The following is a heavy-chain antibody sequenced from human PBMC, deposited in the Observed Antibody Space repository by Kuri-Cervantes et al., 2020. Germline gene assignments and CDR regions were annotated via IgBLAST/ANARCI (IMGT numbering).Heavy chain of an antibody. CDR3: ARDSSSLYYMDV. V-gene: IGHV3-33*08. J-gene: IGHJ6*03. D-gene: IGHD6-6*01. CDR1: GFTFSSYG. CDR2: IWYDGSNK. Sequence: GESLKISCAASGFTFSSYGMHWVRQAPGKGLEWVAVIWYDGSNKYYADSVKGRFTISRDNSKNTLYLQMNSLRAEDTAVYYCARDSSSLYYMDVWGKGTTVTVSS.